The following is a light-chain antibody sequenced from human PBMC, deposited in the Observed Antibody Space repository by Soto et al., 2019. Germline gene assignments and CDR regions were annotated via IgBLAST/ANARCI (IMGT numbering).Light chain of an antibody. CDR2: EVS. CDR3: SSYAGTNIHGL. CDR1: SSDVGNYNY. Sequence: QSALTQPPSASGSPGQSVTISCTGTSSDVGNYNYVSWYQQHPGKAPKLMIYEVSKRPSGVPDRFSGSKSGNTASLTVSGLQAEDEADYYCSSYAGTNIHGLFGGGTKLTVL. J-gene: IGLJ2*01. V-gene: IGLV2-8*01.